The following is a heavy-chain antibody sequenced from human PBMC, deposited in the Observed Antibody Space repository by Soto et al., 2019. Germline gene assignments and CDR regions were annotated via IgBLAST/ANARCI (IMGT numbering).Heavy chain of an antibody. J-gene: IGHJ4*02. CDR2: IHRTRGDT. V-gene: IGHV3-48*01. Sequence: GSLRLSCAASGFTFSDYSMNWVRLAPGKGLEWISYIHRTRGDTYYADSVKGRFTISRDNSKNSLYLQMNSLRVEDTAVYYCAKDRLGGNFDYWGQGTQVTVSS. CDR3: AKDRLGGNFDY. CDR1: GFTFSDYS.